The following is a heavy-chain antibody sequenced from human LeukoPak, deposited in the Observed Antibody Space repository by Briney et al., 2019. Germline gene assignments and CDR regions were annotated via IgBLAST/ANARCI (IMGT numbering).Heavy chain of an antibody. V-gene: IGHV3-21*06. CDR3: ATETNGRHYDY. CDR1: GLTFSTSG. CDR2: IGPTGFDR. Sequence: PGGSLRLSCTTSGLTFSTSGFNWVRQAPGKGLEWVASIGPTGFDRYHADSIKGRFTISRDNANNFLYLQMDSLRAEDTAVYYCATETNGRHYDYWGQGALLTVSS. J-gene: IGHJ4*02. D-gene: IGHD1-14*01.